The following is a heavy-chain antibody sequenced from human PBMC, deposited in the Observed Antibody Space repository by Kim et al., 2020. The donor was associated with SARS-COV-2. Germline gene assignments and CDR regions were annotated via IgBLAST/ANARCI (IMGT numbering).Heavy chain of an antibody. CDR2: INPSGGST. V-gene: IGHV1-46*01. D-gene: IGHD3-10*01. J-gene: IGHJ5*02. CDR1: GYTFTSYY. Sequence: ASVKVSCKASGYTFTSYYMHWVRQAPGQGLEWMGIINPSGGSTSYAQKFQGRVTMTRDTSTSTVYMELSSLRSEDTAVYYCARLKKGVTMVRGVIIRADWFDPWGQGTLVTVSS. CDR3: ARLKKGVTMVRGVIIRADWFDP.